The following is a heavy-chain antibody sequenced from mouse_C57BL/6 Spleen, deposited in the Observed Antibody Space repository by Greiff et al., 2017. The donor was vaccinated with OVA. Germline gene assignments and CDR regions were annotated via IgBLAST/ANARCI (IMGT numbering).Heavy chain of an antibody. J-gene: IGHJ1*03. V-gene: IGHV1-80*01. D-gene: IGHD2-1*01. CDR3: ARCYYGNYWYFDV. Sequence: VQLVESGAELVKPGASVKISCKASGYAFSSYWMNWVKQRPGKGLEWIGQIYPGDGDTNYNGKFKGKATLTANKTSSTAYMQLSSLTAEDSAVYFCARCYYGNYWYFDVWGTGTTVTVSS. CDR1: GYAFSSYW. CDR2: IYPGDGDT.